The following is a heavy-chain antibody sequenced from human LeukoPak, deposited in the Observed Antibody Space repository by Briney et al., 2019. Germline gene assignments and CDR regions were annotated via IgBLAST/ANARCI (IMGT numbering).Heavy chain of an antibody. D-gene: IGHD2-15*01. CDR1: GGSFSGYY. V-gene: IGHV4-34*01. J-gene: IGHJ2*01. CDR3: ATGGWDCSRGSCYIGYFDL. CDR2: INHSGST. Sequence: SETLSLTCAVYGGSFSGYYWSWIRQPPGKGLEWIGEINHSGSTNYNPSLKSRVTISVDTSKNQFSLKLSSVTAADTAVYYCATGGWDCSRGSCYIGYFDLWGRGTLVTVSS.